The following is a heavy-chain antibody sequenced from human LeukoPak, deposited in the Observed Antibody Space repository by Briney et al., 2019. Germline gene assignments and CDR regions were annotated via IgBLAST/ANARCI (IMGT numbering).Heavy chain of an antibody. CDR2: IYPWDSYT. D-gene: IGHD2-2*01. Sequence: GESLKISCKGSGYSFTSYWIGLVRQMPGKGLEWMGIIYPWDSYTRYSPSFQGQVTISPDKSISTAYLPWSSLKNSDNAMYYCARRRLGYCSSTSCYAPPYYFDYWGQGTLVTVSS. CDR3: ARRRLGYCSSTSCYAPPYYFDY. CDR1: GYSFTSYW. J-gene: IGHJ4*02. V-gene: IGHV5-51*01.